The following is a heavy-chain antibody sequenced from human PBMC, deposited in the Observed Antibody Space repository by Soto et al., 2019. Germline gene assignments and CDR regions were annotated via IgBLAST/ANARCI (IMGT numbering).Heavy chain of an antibody. CDR1: GFTFSSYA. J-gene: IGHJ4*02. D-gene: IGHD4-17*01. CDR3: ARDGFGGDYGGLIDY. V-gene: IGHV3-30-3*01. CDR2: ISYDGSNK. Sequence: QVQLVESGGGVVQPGRSLRLSCAASGFTFSSYAMHWVRQAPGKGLEWVADISYDGSNKYYADSVKGRFTISRDNSKNTLYLQMTSLRAEDTAVYYCARDGFGGDYGGLIDYWGQGTLVTVSS.